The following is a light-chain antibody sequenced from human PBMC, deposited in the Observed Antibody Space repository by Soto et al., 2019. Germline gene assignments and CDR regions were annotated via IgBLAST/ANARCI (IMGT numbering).Light chain of an antibody. CDR3: QQYGSSPWT. V-gene: IGKV3-20*01. J-gene: IGKJ1*01. CDR1: QSVRSNY. Sequence: EIVMTQSPATVSLSPGERATLSCRASQSVRSNYLAWYQQKPGQAPRLLIYGASNRATGIPDRFSGSGSGTDFTLTISRLEPEDFAVYYCQQYGSSPWTFGQGTKVDI. CDR2: GAS.